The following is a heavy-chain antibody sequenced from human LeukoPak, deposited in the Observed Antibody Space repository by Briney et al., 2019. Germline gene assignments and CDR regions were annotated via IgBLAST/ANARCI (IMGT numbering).Heavy chain of an antibody. J-gene: IGHJ4*02. D-gene: IGHD3-22*01. Sequence: SETLSLTCTVSGGSISSYYWSWIRQPPGKGLEWIGNIYYSGSTYYNPSLKSRVTISVDTSKNQFSLKLSSVTAADTAVYYCARTYSYDTSGYYWGQGTLVTVSS. V-gene: IGHV4-59*04. CDR3: ARTYSYDTSGYY. CDR1: GGSISSYY. CDR2: IYYSGST.